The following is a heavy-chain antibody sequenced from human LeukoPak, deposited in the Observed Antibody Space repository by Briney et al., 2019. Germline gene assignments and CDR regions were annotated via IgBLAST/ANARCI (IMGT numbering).Heavy chain of an antibody. D-gene: IGHD1-1*01. CDR3: ARGPTISETGYFDY. J-gene: IGHJ4*03. CDR2: INHRGDT. Sequence: GSLRLSCAASGFTVSSNYMSWVRQSPGKGLEWIAEINHRGDTNYNPSVKSRVTISVDTSKNQFSLKITSLTAADTAVYHCARGPTISETGYFDYWGQGTLVTVSS. V-gene: IGHV4-34*01. CDR1: GFTVSSNY.